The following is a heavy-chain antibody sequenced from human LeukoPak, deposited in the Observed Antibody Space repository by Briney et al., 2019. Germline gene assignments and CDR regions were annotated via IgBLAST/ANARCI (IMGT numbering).Heavy chain of an antibody. V-gene: IGHV3-53*04. CDR1: GFTVSTNC. D-gene: IGHD5-18*01. CDR2: IYSGGTT. CDR3: ARVDTVMAYYFDL. J-gene: IGHJ4*02. Sequence: GGSLRFSCAASGFTVSTNCMTWVRQAPGKGLEWVSTIYSGGTTYYADSVMGRFTISRHNSRNTLYLQMNSLRAEDTAVYYCARVDTVMAYYFDLWGQGTLVTVSS.